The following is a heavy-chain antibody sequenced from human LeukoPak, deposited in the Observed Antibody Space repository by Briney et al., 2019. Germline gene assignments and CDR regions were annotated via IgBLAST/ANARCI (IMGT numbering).Heavy chain of an antibody. V-gene: IGHV5-51*01. D-gene: IGHD1-26*01. J-gene: IGHJ4*02. CDR3: ARLIVGAPFDY. CDR2: IYPGDSDT. CDR1: GYSFTSYW. Sequence: GESLKISCKGSGYSFTSYWIGWGRELPGKGLEWRGIIYPGDSDTRYSPSFQGQVTISADKSISTAFLQWSSLKDSDTAMYYCARLIVGAPFDYWGQGTLVTVSS.